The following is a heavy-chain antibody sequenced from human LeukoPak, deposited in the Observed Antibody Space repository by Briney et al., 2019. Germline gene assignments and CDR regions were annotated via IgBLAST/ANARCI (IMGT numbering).Heavy chain of an antibody. Sequence: PGGSLRLSCAASGFTFSSYSMNWVRQAPGKGLEWVSSISSSSSYIYYADSVKGRFTISRDNAKNSLYLQMNSLKTEDTAVYYCTRPWNTEGLGIGYWGQGTLVTVSS. V-gene: IGHV3-21*04. D-gene: IGHD1/OR15-1a*01. CDR2: ISSSSSYI. J-gene: IGHJ4*02. CDR1: GFTFSSYS. CDR3: TRPWNTEGLGIGY.